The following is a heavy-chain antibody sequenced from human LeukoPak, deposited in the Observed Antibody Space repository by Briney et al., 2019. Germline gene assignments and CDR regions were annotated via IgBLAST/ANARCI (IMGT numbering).Heavy chain of an antibody. CDR1: GGSISSGDYY. D-gene: IGHD3-22*01. CDR3: ARDENYYDSSGYYYAY. Sequence: KPSETLSPTCTVSGGSISSGDYYWSWIRQPPGKGLEWIGYIYYSGSTYYNPSLKSRVTISVDTSKNQFSLKLSSVTAADTAVYYCARDENYYDSSGYYYAYWGQGTLVTVSS. J-gene: IGHJ4*02. CDR2: IYYSGST. V-gene: IGHV4-30-4*01.